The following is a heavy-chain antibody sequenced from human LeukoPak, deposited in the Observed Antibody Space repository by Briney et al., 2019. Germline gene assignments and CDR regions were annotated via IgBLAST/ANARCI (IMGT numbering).Heavy chain of an antibody. J-gene: IGHJ4*02. Sequence: GGSLRLSCAASGFTFSDYYMSWIRQAPGKGLEWVSYISSSSSYTNYADSVKGRFTISRDNAKNSLYLQMNSLRVEDTAVYYCARGSAWERGSYDYWGQGTLATVSS. CDR2: ISSSSSYT. D-gene: IGHD1-26*01. V-gene: IGHV3-11*05. CDR3: ARGSAWERGSYDY. CDR1: GFTFSDYY.